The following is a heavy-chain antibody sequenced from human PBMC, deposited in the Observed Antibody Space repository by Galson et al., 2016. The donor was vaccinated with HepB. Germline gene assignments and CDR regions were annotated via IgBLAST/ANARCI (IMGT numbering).Heavy chain of an antibody. J-gene: IGHJ6*03. CDR3: AKGTTTYYYYYMDF. V-gene: IGHV3-23*01. CDR1: RFTFSNYG. D-gene: IGHD1-1*01. Sequence: SLRLSCAASRFTFSNYGMSWVRQAPGKGLEWVSVISDSGGSIYYADSVKGRFTISRDNSKNTLYLQMNSLRAEDTAVYYCAKGTTTYYYYYMDFWGKGTTVTVSS. CDR2: ISDSGGSI.